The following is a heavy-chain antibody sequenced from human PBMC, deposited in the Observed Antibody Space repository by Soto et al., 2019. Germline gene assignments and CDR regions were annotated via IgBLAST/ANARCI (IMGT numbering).Heavy chain of an antibody. D-gene: IGHD4-17*01. V-gene: IGHV3-11*06. CDR3: ARSYDYGDYRY. Sequence: QVQLVESGGCLVKPGGSLRLSCAASGFTFSDYYMSWIRQAPGKGLEWVSYISSSSSYTNYADSVKGRFTISRDNAKNSLYLQMNSLRAEDTAVYYCARSYDYGDYRYWGQGTLVTVSS. J-gene: IGHJ4*02. CDR2: ISSSSSYT. CDR1: GFTFSDYY.